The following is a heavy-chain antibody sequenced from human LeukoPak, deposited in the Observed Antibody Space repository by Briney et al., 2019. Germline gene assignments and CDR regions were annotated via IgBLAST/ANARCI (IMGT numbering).Heavy chain of an antibody. J-gene: IGHJ4*02. D-gene: IGHD1-26*01. CDR3: ARRGGSGRAFDY. V-gene: IGHV4-39*01. Sequence: PSETLSLTCSVSGASISGGTYYWGWIRQPPGKGQEWIGSIYYTGSTYDNPSLKSRVTISVDTSKNQFSLKLSSVTAADTAVYYCARRGGSGRAFDYWGQGTLVTVSS. CDR2: IYYTGST. CDR1: GASISGGTYY.